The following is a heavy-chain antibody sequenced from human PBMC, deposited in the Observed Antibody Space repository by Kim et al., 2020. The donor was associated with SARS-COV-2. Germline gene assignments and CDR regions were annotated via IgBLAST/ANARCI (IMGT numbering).Heavy chain of an antibody. V-gene: IGHV3-23*01. CDR3: AKFPSQSGNYQTFDH. CDR2: SSGSGDTT. Sequence: WGSLRLSCAVSGFTFSSYALAWVRQAPGKGLEWVSVSSGSGDTTIYADSVKGRFTISRDNSKNTMYLQLSGLRAEDTAVYYCAKFPSQSGNYQTFDHWGQGTLVAGSS. D-gene: IGHD3-10*01. J-gene: IGHJ4*02. CDR1: GFTFSSYA.